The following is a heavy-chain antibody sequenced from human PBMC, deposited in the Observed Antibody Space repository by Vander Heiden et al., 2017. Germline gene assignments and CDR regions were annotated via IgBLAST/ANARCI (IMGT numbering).Heavy chain of an antibody. CDR3: ARERADRGYYRASHLGY. Sequence: QVQLVQSGAEVKKPGASVKVSCKASGYTFTRYYMHWVRQAPGQGLEWMGIINPSGGSTTYAQKFQGRVTMTRDTSTSTVYMELSSLRSEDTAVYYCARERADRGYYRASHLGYWGQGTLVTVSS. J-gene: IGHJ4*02. CDR2: INPSGGST. CDR1: GYTFTRYY. D-gene: IGHD3-22*01. V-gene: IGHV1-46*01.